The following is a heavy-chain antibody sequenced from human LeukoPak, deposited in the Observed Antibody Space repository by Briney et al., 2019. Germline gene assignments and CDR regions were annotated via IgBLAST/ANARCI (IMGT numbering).Heavy chain of an antibody. CDR1: GGSISSYY. J-gene: IGHJ4*02. CDR3: ARAGGWHFDY. Sequence: SETLSLTCTVSGGSISSYYWSWVRQPPGKGLEWIGYIYYIGSTNYNPSPKSRVTISVDTSNNQFSLKLSSVTAADTAVYYCARAGGWHFDYWGQGTLVTVSS. D-gene: IGHD6-19*01. CDR2: IYYIGST. V-gene: IGHV4-59*01.